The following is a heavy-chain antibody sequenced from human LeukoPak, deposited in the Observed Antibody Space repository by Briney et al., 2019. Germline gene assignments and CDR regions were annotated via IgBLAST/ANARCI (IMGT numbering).Heavy chain of an antibody. V-gene: IGHV4-38-2*01. CDR3: ARVASRVSLEY. CDR2: IYNSGFT. D-gene: IGHD6-6*01. CDR1: GYSISSGYY. J-gene: IGHJ4*02. Sequence: SETLSLICAVLGYSISSGYYWGWIRLPPGKGLEWFGNIYNSGFTYYNPSLQSRVTISVDTSNNQFSLQLSAVTAADTAMHFCARVASRVSLEYWGQGKLVIVSS.